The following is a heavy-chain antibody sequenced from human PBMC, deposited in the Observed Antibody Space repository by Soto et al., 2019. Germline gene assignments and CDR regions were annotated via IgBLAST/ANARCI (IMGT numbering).Heavy chain of an antibody. CDR2: IYYSGST. CDR3: ARDVGYCISTSCYSWFDP. D-gene: IGHD2-2*02. V-gene: IGHV4-59*01. Sequence: SETLSLTCTVSGGSIGSYYWSWIRQPPGKGLEWIGYIYYSGSTNYNPSLKSRVTISVDTSKNQFSLKLSSVTAADTAVYYCARDVGYCISTSCYSWFDPWGQGTLVTVSS. CDR1: GGSIGSYY. J-gene: IGHJ5*02.